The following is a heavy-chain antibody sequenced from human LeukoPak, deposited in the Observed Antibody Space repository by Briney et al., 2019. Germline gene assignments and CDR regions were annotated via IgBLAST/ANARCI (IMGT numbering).Heavy chain of an antibody. D-gene: IGHD2-2*01. V-gene: IGHV4-38-2*02. CDR2: IYHSGST. CDR3: ARANSCYDY. Sequence: SETLSLTCTVSGYSISSGYYWGWIRQPPGKGLEWIGSIYHSGSTFYNPSLKSRVTISVDTSKNQFSLKLSSVTAADTAVYYCARANSCYDYWGQGTLVTVSS. J-gene: IGHJ4*02. CDR1: GYSISSGYY.